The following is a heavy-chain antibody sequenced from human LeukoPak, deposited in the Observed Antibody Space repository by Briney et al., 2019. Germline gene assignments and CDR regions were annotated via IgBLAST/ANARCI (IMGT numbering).Heavy chain of an antibody. V-gene: IGHV3-21*01. D-gene: IGHD6-19*01. CDR1: GFTFSSYS. J-gene: IGHJ4*02. Sequence: GGSLRLSCAASGFTFSSYSMNWVRQAPGKGLEWVSSISSSSSYIYYADSVKGRFTISRDNAKNSLYLQMNSLRAEDTAVYYCARDQSWSEQWLVDYFDYWGQGTLVTVSS. CDR3: ARDQSWSEQWLVDYFDY. CDR2: ISSSSSYI.